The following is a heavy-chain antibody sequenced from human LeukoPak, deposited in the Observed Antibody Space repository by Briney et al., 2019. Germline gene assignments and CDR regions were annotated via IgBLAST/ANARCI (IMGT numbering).Heavy chain of an antibody. Sequence: SETLSLTCTVSGASISAFHWTWFRQPAGKGLEWIGLIYSSGSTLFNPSLKSRVAMSVDLTKSQLSLKLTSVTAADTAMYSCARKDGVYSGRGTLVTVSS. J-gene: IGHJ4*02. CDR1: GASISAFH. D-gene: IGHD3-10*01. CDR2: IYSSGST. CDR3: ARKDGVY. V-gene: IGHV4-4*07.